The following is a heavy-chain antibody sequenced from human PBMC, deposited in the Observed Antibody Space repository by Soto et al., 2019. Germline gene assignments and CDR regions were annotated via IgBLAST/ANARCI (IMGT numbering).Heavy chain of an antibody. J-gene: IGHJ5*02. CDR2: TYFRSKWYN. Sequence: PQTLSLTCAISGDSVLSNTTSWNWTRQSQTRGLEWLGRTYFRSKWYNDYAVSVKSRIIINPDTSNNQCPLQPNSVTPEDTAVYFCAKGDNLGPKTGYAFDPWGQGIMVTVSS. D-gene: IGHD5-12*01. CDR3: AKGDNLGPKTGYAFDP. CDR1: GDSVLSNTTS. V-gene: IGHV6-1*01.